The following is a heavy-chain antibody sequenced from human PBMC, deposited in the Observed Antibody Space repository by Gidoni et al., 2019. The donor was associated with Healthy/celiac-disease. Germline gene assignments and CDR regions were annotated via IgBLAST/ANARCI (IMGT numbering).Heavy chain of an antibody. CDR3: ARGAFWSGYYSVRYYYYGMDV. V-gene: IGHV4-34*01. J-gene: IGHJ6*02. CDR2: INHSGST. D-gene: IGHD3-3*01. Sequence: QVQLQQWGAGLLKPSETLSLTCAVYGGSFSGSYWSWIRQPPGKGLEWIGEINHSGSTNYNPSLKSRVTISVDTSKNQFSLKLSSVTAADTAVYYCARGAFWSGYYSVRYYYYGMDVWGQGTTVTVSS. CDR1: GGSFSGSY.